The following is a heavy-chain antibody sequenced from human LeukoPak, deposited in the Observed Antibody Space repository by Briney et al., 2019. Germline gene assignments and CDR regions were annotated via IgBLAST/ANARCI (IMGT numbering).Heavy chain of an antibody. CDR3: AKDYYYDSSGYTYFDY. J-gene: IGHJ4*02. Sequence: GGSLRLSCAASGFTFSSYAMSWVRQAPGKGLEWVSGISWNSGTIGYADSVKGRFTISRDNAKNSLYLQMNSLRAEDMAFYYCAKDYYYDSSGYTYFDYWGQGALVTVSS. V-gene: IGHV3-9*03. CDR2: ISWNSGTI. CDR1: GFTFSSYA. D-gene: IGHD3-22*01.